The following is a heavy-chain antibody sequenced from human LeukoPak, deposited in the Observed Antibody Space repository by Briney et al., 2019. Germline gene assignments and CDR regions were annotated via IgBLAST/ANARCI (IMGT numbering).Heavy chain of an antibody. Sequence: GGSLRLTCAASGFTFSSYWMSWVRQAPGKGLVWVSRINSDGRSTNYADSVKGRFSISRDNAENTLYLQMNSLRVEDTAVYYCVRGADTGYSSDSWGQGTLVTVSS. CDR1: GFTFSSYW. CDR2: INSDGRST. D-gene: IGHD3-9*01. J-gene: IGHJ4*02. CDR3: VRGADTGYSSDS. V-gene: IGHV3-74*01.